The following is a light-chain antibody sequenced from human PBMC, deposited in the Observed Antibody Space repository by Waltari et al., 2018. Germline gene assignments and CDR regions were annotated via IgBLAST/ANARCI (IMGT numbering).Light chain of an antibody. V-gene: IGKV4-1*01. Sequence: DIVRTQSPDSLAVSLGERATINCKSGRSVLSRSNNKNYLAWYPQKSGQPPKLLIYWASPRASGVPDRFSGSGSGPDFTLTINSLQAEDVAVSFCHQYNAIPWTFGQGPKVEIK. CDR3: HQYNAIPWT. CDR2: WAS. CDR1: RSVLSRSNNKNY. J-gene: IGKJ1*01.